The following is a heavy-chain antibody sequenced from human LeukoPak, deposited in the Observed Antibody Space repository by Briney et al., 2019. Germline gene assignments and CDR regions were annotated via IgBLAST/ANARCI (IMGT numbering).Heavy chain of an antibody. Sequence: PGGSLRLSCAASGFTFSSYWMHWVRQAPGKGLVWVSVIYSGGSTYYADSVKGRFTISRDNSKNTLYLQMNSLRAEDTAVYYCARHSSDYDYWGQGTLVTVSS. CDR3: ARHSSDYDY. V-gene: IGHV3-66*04. J-gene: IGHJ4*02. CDR1: GFTFSSYW. D-gene: IGHD5-12*01. CDR2: IYSGGST.